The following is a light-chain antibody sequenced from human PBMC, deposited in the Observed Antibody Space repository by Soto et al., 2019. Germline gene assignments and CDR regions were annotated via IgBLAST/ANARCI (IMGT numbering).Light chain of an antibody. J-gene: IGKJ3*01. Sequence: DIQMTQSPSSLSASVGDRVTITCRASQSISSHLNWYQQKPGKAPKVLIYAASSLQGGVPSRLSGSGSGTDFTLTIKSLKLEDFAIYYCQQRYSSPFTFGTGTKVDIK. CDR3: QQRYSSPFT. CDR2: AAS. CDR1: QSISSH. V-gene: IGKV1-39*01.